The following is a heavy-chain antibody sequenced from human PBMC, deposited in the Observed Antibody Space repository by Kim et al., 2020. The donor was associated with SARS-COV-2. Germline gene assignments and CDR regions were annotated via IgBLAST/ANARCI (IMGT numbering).Heavy chain of an antibody. CDR3: ARVGRDGYNNPKYSYHYYRIDV. CDR2: IYHSGST. V-gene: IGHV4-34*01. J-gene: IGHJ6*01. D-gene: IGHD4-4*01. CDR1: GGSISGYY. Sequence: SETLSLTCAVYGGSISGYYWSWICQPPGKGLEWIGEIYHSGSTNYNPSLKSRITITVDMSKNQFSLKLSSVTAADTAVYDCARVGRDGYNNPKYSYHYYRIDVRVQGTTVAVSS.